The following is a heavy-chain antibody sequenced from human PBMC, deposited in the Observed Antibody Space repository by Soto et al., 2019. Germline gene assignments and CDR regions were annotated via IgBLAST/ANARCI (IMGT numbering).Heavy chain of an antibody. CDR3: ARRDCGSGRNCEFGAPAFDY. CDR2: VSSSGRST. V-gene: IGHV3-23*01. CDR1: GFTFSNYD. J-gene: IGHJ4*02. Sequence: EVQLLESGGDLVQPGGSLRLSCAASGFTFSNYDMSWVRQAPGKGLEWVSSVSSSGRSTYYADSVKGRFTISRDNSKNTLYLQMGSLGAADTAVYHCARRDCGSGRNCEFGAPAFDYCGQGNLVTVTS. D-gene: IGHD2-21*01.